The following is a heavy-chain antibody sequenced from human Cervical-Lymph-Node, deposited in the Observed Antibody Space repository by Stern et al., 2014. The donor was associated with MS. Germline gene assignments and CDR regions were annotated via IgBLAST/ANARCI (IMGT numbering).Heavy chain of an antibody. J-gene: IGHJ5*01. Sequence: QLQLQESGPGLVKPSGTLSLTCGVSGSAITTSNWWTWVRQPPGKGLEWIGEIYHRGNINFNPSLKSRVTMSVDKSKNQISLKLTSVTAADTAVYYCARGEVTTWFDSWGPGTLVTVSS. V-gene: IGHV4-4*02. CDR2: IYHRGNI. CDR1: GSAITTSNW. CDR3: ARGEVTTWFDS. D-gene: IGHD4-17*01.